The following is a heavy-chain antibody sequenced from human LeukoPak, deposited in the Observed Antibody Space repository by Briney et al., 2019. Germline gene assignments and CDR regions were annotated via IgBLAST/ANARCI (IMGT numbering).Heavy chain of an antibody. Sequence: GASVKVSCKASGYTFTSYYMHWVRQAPGQGLEWMGIINPSGGSTSYAQKFQGRVTMTRDTSISTAYMELSSLRSEDTAVYYCARGRGALRRRGRQGEFDPWGQGTLVTVSS. V-gene: IGHV1-46*01. CDR2: INPSGGST. CDR1: GYTFTSYY. CDR3: ARGRGALRRRGRQGEFDP. D-gene: IGHD3-10*01. J-gene: IGHJ5*02.